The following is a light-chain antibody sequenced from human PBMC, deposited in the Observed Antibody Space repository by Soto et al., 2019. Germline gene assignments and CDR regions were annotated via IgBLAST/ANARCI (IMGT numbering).Light chain of an antibody. CDR3: QQRSNLPWT. CDR1: QRISGY. CDR2: DAS. J-gene: IGKJ1*01. Sequence: ELVLTQSPATLSFSPGERATLSCSASQRISGYLSGYQQKPGQAPRLLIYDASNRATGIPVRFSGSGSGADDPHAISSLEPEDFAVYYCQQRSNLPWTFGQGTKV. V-gene: IGKV3-11*01.